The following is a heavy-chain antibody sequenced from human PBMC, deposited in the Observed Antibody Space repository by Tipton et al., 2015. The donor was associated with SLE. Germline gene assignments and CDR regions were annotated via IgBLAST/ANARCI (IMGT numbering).Heavy chain of an antibody. CDR2: IYTSGST. V-gene: IGHV4-4*07. CDR3: ARSRIAVAGNWFDP. Sequence: TLSLTCTVSGGSISSYYWSWIRQPAGKGLEWIGRIYTSGSTNYNPSLKSRVTISVDTSKNQFSLKLSPVTAADTAVYYCARSRIAVAGNWFDPWSQGTLVTVSS. J-gene: IGHJ5*02. CDR1: GGSISSYY. D-gene: IGHD6-19*01.